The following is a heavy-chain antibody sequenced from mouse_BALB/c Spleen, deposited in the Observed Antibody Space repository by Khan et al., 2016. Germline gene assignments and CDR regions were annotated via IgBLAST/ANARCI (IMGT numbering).Heavy chain of an antibody. CDR2: INTYTGEP. J-gene: IGHJ2*01. D-gene: IGHD2-2*01. CDR3: ARRRLRLPFDY. CDR1: GYSFTNYG. V-gene: IGHV9-3-1*01. Sequence: QIQLVQSGPEMKKPGETVKISCKASGYSFTNYGMNWVKQAPGKGLKWMGWINTYTGEPTYADDFKGRFAFSLETSASTAYLQINNLKNEDTATXCCARRRLRLPFDYWGQGTTLTVSS.